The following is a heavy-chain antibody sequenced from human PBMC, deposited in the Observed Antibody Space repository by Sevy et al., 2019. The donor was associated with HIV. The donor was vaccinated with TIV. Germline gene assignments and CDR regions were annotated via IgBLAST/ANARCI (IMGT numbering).Heavy chain of an antibody. Sequence: GGSLRLSCTTSGFTFGDYALSWFRQAPGKGLEWVGFIRNTHYGGTTEYAASVKGIFTISRDDSKSIAYLHMNSLIIEDTAMYYCTRVNAFFYNSGSKEDAFDIWGQGTMVTVSS. J-gene: IGHJ3*02. V-gene: IGHV3-49*03. D-gene: IGHD3-10*01. CDR3: TRVNAFFYNSGSKEDAFDI. CDR2: IRNTHYGGTT. CDR1: GFTFGDYA.